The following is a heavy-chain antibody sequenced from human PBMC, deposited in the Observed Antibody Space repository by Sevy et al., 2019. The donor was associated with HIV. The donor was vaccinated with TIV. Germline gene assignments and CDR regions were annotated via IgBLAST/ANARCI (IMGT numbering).Heavy chain of an antibody. V-gene: IGHV3-7*01. D-gene: IGHD3-16*01. CDR3: VREGLGGFSYSLDC. Sequence: GGSLRLSCAASGFSFSTYWMTWVRQAPGKGLEWVASMKQDGTERDDVDSVKGRLTISRDNTKTSLFLQMNSLSSEDTGVYYCVREGLGGFSYSLDCWGQGTLVTVSS. CDR1: GFSFSTYW. J-gene: IGHJ4*02. CDR2: MKQDGTER.